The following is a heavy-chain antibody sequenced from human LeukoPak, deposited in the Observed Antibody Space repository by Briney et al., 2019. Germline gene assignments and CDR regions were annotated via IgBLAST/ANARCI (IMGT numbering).Heavy chain of an antibody. CDR1: GYTFTGYY. CDR2: LNPNSGAT. Sequence: GASVKVSCKASGYTFTGYYIHWVRQAPGQGLEWMGWLNPNSGATNVAQKFQGRVTTTRDTSINTAYMEMSSLRSDDTAVYYCAREGHGLWFGELASGWFDPWGQGTLVTVSS. V-gene: IGHV1-2*02. CDR3: AREGHGLWFGELASGWFDP. J-gene: IGHJ5*02. D-gene: IGHD3-10*01.